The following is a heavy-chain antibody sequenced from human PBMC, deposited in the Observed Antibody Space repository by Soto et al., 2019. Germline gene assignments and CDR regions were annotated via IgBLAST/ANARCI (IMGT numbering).Heavy chain of an antibody. CDR1: GYTFTSYA. V-gene: IGHV1-3*01. Sequence: GASVKVSCKASGYTFTSYAMHWVRQAPGQRLEWMGWINAGNGNTKYSQKFQGRVTITRDTSASTAYMELSSLRSEDTAVYYCARVHSYGSGSYFPHYYNGMDVCRQGPTVTVSS. J-gene: IGHJ6*02. CDR2: INAGNGNT. D-gene: IGHD3-10*01. CDR3: ARVHSYGSGSYFPHYYNGMDV.